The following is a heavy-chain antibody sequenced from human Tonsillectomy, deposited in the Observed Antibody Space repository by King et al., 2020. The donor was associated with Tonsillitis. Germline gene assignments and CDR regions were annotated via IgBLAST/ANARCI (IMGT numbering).Heavy chain of an antibody. V-gene: IGHV4-59*08. CDR1: GGSISSYY. CDR3: ARHLRLLPSPFAY. J-gene: IGHJ4*02. D-gene: IGHD2/OR15-2a*01. Sequence: VQLQESGPGLVKPSETLSLTCTVSGGSISSYYWSWIRQPPGKGLEWIGNFYYSGSTNYNPSLKSRVSISVDTSKNQFSLKLSSVTAADTAVYYCARHLRLLPSPFAYWGQGALVTVSS. CDR2: FYYSGST.